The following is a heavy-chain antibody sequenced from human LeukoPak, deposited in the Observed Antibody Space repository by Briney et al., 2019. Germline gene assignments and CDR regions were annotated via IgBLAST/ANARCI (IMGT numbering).Heavy chain of an antibody. J-gene: IGHJ4*02. D-gene: IGHD3-22*01. CDR2: ISGSGDST. CDR3: AKDYSSGYYYTH. Sequence: GGTLRLSCAASGFTFSSYGMSWVRQSPGKGLEWVSAISGSGDSTYYADSAKGRFTIFRDNSKNTLYLQMNSLRAEDTAVYYCAKDYSSGYYYTHWGQGTLVTVSS. CDR1: GFTFSSYG. V-gene: IGHV3-23*01.